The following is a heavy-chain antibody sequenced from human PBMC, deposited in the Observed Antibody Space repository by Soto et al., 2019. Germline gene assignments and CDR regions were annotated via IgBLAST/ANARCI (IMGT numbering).Heavy chain of an antibody. V-gene: IGHV4-30-2*01. CDR2: IYHSGST. CDR1: GGSISSGGYS. J-gene: IGHJ5*02. Sequence: SETLSLTCAVSGGSISSGGYSWGWIRQPPGKGLEWIGYIYHSGSTYYNPSLKSRVTISVDRSKNQFSLKLSSVTAADTAVYYCARDSNYYDSSGHPSGFDPWGQGTLVTVSS. D-gene: IGHD3-22*01. CDR3: ARDSNYYDSSGHPSGFDP.